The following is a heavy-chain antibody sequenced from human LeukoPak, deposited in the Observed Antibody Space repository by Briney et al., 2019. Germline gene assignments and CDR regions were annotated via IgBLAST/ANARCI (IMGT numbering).Heavy chain of an antibody. J-gene: IGHJ3*02. CDR2: ISGSGGST. D-gene: IGHD1-26*01. CDR1: GFTFSSYA. V-gene: IGHV3-23*01. Sequence: GGSLRLSCAASGFTFSSYAMSWVRQAPGKGLEWVSAISGSGGSTYYADSVKGRFTISRDNSKNTLYLQMNSLRAEDTAVYYCARVFGSYSFAFDIWGQGTMVTVSS. CDR3: ARVFGSYSFAFDI.